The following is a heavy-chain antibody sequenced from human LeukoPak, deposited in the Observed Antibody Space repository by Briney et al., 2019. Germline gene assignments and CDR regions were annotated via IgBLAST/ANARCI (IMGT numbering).Heavy chain of an antibody. CDR3: ARNIQSGGWPNCFAP. CDR1: GYTFTSYG. CDR2: ISAYNGNT. V-gene: IGHV1-18*01. D-gene: IGHD6-19*01. Sequence: ASVKVSCKASGYTFTSYGISWVRQAPGQGLEWMGWISAYNGNTNYAQKLQGRVTMTTDTSTSTAYMELRSLRSDDTSVYYCARNIQSGGWPNCFAPWGQGTLVTVSS. J-gene: IGHJ5*02.